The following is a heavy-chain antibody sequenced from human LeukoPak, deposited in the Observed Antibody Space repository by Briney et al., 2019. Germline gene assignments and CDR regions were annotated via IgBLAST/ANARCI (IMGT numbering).Heavy chain of an antibody. CDR3: ARAGTHYYYGMDV. D-gene: IGHD1-14*01. Sequence: SQTLSLTCTVSGGSISSGGYYWSWIRQHPGKGLEWIGYIYYSGSTYYNPSLKSRVTISVDTSKNQFSLKLSSVTAADTAVYYCARAGTHYYYGMDVWGQGTTVTVSS. CDR2: IYYSGST. CDR1: GGSISSGGYY. V-gene: IGHV4-31*03. J-gene: IGHJ6*02.